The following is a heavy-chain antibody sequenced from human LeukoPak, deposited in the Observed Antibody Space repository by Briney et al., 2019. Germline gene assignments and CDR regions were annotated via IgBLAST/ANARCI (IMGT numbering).Heavy chain of an antibody. J-gene: IGHJ4*02. CDR1: GFLYRKFA. V-gene: IGHV3-23*01. CDR3: AKINIGSYTDY. CDR2: ITYSGGGT. Sequence: GGSLRLLRAVSGFLYRKFAILCVRHARGRGLEEVSNITYSGGGTYYADSVKGRFTISRDNAKNTLSLQMNSLKAEDTAGYYCAKINIGSYTDYWGQGTLVTVSS. D-gene: IGHD1-26*01.